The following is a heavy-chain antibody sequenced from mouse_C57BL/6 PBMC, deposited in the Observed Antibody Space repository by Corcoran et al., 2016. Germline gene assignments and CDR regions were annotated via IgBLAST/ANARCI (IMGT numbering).Heavy chain of an antibody. CDR3: AREDTRYAMDY. CDR1: GYSITSGYY. J-gene: IGHJ4*01. Sequence: DVQLQESGPGLVKPSQSLSLTCSVTGYSITSGYYWNWIRQFPGNKLEWMGYISYDGSNNYNPSLKNRISITRDTSKNQFFLKLNSVTTEDTATYYCAREDTRYAMDYWGQGTSVTVSS. V-gene: IGHV3-6*01. CDR2: ISYDGSN.